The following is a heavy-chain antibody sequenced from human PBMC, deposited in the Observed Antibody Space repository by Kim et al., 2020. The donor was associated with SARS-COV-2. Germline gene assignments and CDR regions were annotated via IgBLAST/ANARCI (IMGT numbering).Heavy chain of an antibody. J-gene: IGHJ4*02. CDR2: IKSKTDGGTT. CDR3: TTDLGYSSSASYY. CDR1: GFTFSNAW. Sequence: GGSLRLSCAASGFTFSNAWMSWVRQAPGKGLEWVGRIKSKTDGGTTDYAAPVKGRFTISRDDSKNTLYLQINSLKTEDTAVYYCTTDLGYSSSASYYWGQGALVTVSS. V-gene: IGHV3-15*01. D-gene: IGHD6-6*01.